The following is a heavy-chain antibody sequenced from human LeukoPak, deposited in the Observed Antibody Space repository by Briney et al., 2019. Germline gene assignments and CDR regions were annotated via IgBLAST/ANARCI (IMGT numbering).Heavy chain of an antibody. CDR2: IIPILGIA. V-gene: IGHV1-69*04. CDR1: GYTFTGYY. CDR3: AREGELTGLVDY. D-gene: IGHD7-27*01. Sequence: SVKVSCKASGYTFTGYYMHWVRQAPGQGLEWTGRIIPILGIANYAQKFQGRVTITADKSTSTAYMELSSLRSEDTAVYYCAREGELTGLVDYWGQGTQVTVSS. J-gene: IGHJ4*02.